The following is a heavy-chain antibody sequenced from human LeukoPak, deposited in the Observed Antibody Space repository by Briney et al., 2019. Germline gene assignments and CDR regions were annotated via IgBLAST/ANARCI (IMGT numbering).Heavy chain of an antibody. V-gene: IGHV3-7*01. CDR3: ARHTGTYFNY. Sequence: GGSLRLSCAASGFTFSTYWMTRLRQAPGKGLEWVANIKQDGSETYHVDSVKGRFTISRDNAKNSLYLQMNSLRAEDTAVYYCARHTGTYFNYWGQGTLVTVSS. CDR1: GFTFSTYW. D-gene: IGHD1-26*01. J-gene: IGHJ4*02. CDR2: IKQDGSET.